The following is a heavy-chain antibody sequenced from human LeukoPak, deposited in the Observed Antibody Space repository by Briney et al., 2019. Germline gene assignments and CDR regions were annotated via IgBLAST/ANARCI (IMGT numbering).Heavy chain of an antibody. CDR2: ICHSGST. CDR1: GYSISSGYY. CDR3: ARGLYGNY. V-gene: IGHV4-38-2*02. Sequence: PSETLSLTCTVSGYSISSGYYWGWIRQPPGEGLEWIGSICHSGSTYYNPSLKSRVTISVDTSKNQFSLKLSSVTAADTAVYYCARGLYGNYWGQGTLVTVSS. D-gene: IGHD2-2*02. J-gene: IGHJ4*02.